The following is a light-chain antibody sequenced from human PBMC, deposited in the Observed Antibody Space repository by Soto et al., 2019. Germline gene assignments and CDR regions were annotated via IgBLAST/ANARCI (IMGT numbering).Light chain of an antibody. CDR2: LGS. Sequence: EIVLTQSPLSLPVTPGEPASISCRSSRNLLHSKGYYYLEGYLHKTGQSPQLLIYLGSNRASGVPDRFSGSGSGTDFTLTISRVEAEDVGVYFCAQGLTSPFTFGGGTKVEIK. CDR1: RNLLHSKGYYY. V-gene: IGKV2-28*01. J-gene: IGKJ4*01. CDR3: AQGLTSPFT.